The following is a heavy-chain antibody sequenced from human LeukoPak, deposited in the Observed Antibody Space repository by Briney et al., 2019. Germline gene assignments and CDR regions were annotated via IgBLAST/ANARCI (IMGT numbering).Heavy chain of an antibody. Sequence: SETLSLTCTVSGGSISSSSNYWGWIRQPPGKGLEWIGSIYYSGSTYYNPSLKSRVTISVDTSKNQFSLKLSSVTAADTAVYYCARRGWHYYYYYYMDVWGKGTTVTVSS. CDR1: GGSISSSSNY. D-gene: IGHD6-19*01. CDR3: ARRGWHYYYYYYMDV. V-gene: IGHV4-39*01. CDR2: IYYSGST. J-gene: IGHJ6*03.